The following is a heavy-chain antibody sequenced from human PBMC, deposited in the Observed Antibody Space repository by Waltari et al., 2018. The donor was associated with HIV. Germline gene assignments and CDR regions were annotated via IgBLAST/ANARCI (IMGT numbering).Heavy chain of an antibody. V-gene: IGHV3-9*01. D-gene: IGHD3-3*01. CDR2: ISWNRGDI. CDR3: VKDGASTIFGVLNGMDV. J-gene: IGHJ6*02. Sequence: EVQLVESGGGSVQPGRSLRLSCTASGITFDDYAMHWVRQPPGKVLEWVSGISWNRGDIAYADSVKGRFTITRDNTKNSLFLQMNSVRVEDTALYYCVKDGASTIFGVLNGMDVWGQGTTVTVSS. CDR1: GITFDDYA.